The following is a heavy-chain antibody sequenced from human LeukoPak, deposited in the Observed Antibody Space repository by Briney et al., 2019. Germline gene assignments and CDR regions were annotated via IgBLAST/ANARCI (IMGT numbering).Heavy chain of an antibody. J-gene: IGHJ4*02. CDR3: ARAATTTNPPQRPFDY. CDR2: IYYSGST. CDR1: GYSISSGYY. Sequence: SETLSLTCAVSGYSISSGYYWGWIRQPPGKGLEWIGSIYYSGSTYYNPSLKSRVTISVDTSKNQFSLKLSSVTAADTAVYYCARAATTTNPPQRPFDYWGQETLVTVSS. D-gene: IGHD6-25*01. V-gene: IGHV4-38-2*01.